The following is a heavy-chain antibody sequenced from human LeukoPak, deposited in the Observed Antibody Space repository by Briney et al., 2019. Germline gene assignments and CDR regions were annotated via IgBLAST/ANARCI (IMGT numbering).Heavy chain of an antibody. CDR3: TTDLAESAEYGRDY. CDR1: GFTFSYAW. D-gene: IGHD4-17*01. Sequence: GGSLRLSCAASGFTFSYAWMTWVRQAPGKGLEGVGRIKSRNNGGTTDYAAPTKGRFIISRDDSKNTVHLQMNSLKTEDTAVYYCTTDLAESAEYGRDYWGQGTQVTVSS. J-gene: IGHJ4*02. CDR2: IKSRNNGGTT. V-gene: IGHV3-15*01.